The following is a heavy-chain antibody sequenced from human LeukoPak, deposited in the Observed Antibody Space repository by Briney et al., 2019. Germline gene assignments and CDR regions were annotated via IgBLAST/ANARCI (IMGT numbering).Heavy chain of an antibody. CDR2: ISYTGTYI. V-gene: IGHV3-21*04. J-gene: IGHJ4*02. CDR1: AFSLNAYN. D-gene: IGHD1-26*01. CDR3: VRDRGTYRPIDY. Sequence: GGSLRLSCAASAFSLNAYNMNWVRQAPGKGLEWVSSISYTGTYIYYADSVKGRFTISRDNAQNSLYLQMNSLRAEDTAIYYCVRDRGTYRPIDYWGQGTLITVSS.